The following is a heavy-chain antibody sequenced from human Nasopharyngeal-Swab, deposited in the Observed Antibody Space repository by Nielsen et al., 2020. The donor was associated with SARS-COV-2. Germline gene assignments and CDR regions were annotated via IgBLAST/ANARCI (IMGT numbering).Heavy chain of an antibody. CDR3: AKDSGDGYNFPDY. D-gene: IGHD5-24*01. J-gene: IGHJ4*02. V-gene: IGHV3-21*04. CDR2: ISSTSYYI. CDR1: AFTFSSYS. Sequence: GESLKISCAASAFTFSSYSMNWVRQAPGKGLEWVSSISSTSYYIYYADSMKDRFTISRDNAKNSLFLQMNSLRAEDTALYYCAKDSGDGYNFPDYWGQGTLVTVSS.